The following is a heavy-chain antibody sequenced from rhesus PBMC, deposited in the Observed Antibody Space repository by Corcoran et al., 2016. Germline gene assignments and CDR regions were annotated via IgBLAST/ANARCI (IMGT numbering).Heavy chain of an antibody. CDR1: GFTFSDHE. J-gene: IGHJ5-1*01. CDR3: SRGGVRFGDV. Sequence: DVQLVESGGGLVKPGGSLRLSCVGSGFTFSDHEMHWVRQAPGKGLGWVSINRESGDTAFYADSVKGRFTVSRDNAKNSLLLQMNSLRAEDTAIYSCSRGGVRFGDVWGAGVLVTVSS. V-gene: IGHV3-100*02. D-gene: IGHD3-3*01. CDR2: NRESGDTA.